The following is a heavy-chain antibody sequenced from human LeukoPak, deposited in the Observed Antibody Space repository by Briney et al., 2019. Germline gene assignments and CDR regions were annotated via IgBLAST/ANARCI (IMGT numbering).Heavy chain of an antibody. CDR2: IKSKTDGGTT. D-gene: IGHD2-21*02. Sequence: GGSLRLSCAASGFTFSNAWMSWVRQAPGKGMEWVGRIKSKTDGGTTDYAAPVKGRFTISRDDSKNTLYLQMNSLKTEDTAVYNCTTDRVVTTYFYYYYGMDVWGQGTTVTVSS. J-gene: IGHJ6*02. CDR1: GFTFSNAW. V-gene: IGHV3-15*01. CDR3: TTDRVVTTYFYYYYGMDV.